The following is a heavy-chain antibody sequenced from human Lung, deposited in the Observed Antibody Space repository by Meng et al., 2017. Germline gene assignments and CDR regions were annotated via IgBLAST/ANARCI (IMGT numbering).Heavy chain of an antibody. J-gene: IGHJ2*01. Sequence: QVHLQESGPGQVKPSQTLSLTCTVSGGSISSSNYYWSWIRQPPGKGLEWSGHIYNSGSTYYNPSLKSRITISVDTSKNQFSLKLSSVTAADTAVYYCARGQKGYFDLWGRGTLVTVSS. CDR1: GGSISSSNYY. CDR3: ARGQKGYFDL. V-gene: IGHV4-30-4*01. CDR2: IYNSGST.